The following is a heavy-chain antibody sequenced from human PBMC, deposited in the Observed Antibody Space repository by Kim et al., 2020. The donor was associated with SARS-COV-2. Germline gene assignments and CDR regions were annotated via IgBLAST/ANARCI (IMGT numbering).Heavy chain of an antibody. J-gene: IGHJ4*02. CDR3: ARQYGDYYPYYFDY. D-gene: IGHD4-17*01. Sequence: ADSVKGRFTISRDNAKNSLYLQMNSLRAEDTAVYYCARQYGDYYPYYFDYWGQGTLVTVSS. V-gene: IGHV3-11*03.